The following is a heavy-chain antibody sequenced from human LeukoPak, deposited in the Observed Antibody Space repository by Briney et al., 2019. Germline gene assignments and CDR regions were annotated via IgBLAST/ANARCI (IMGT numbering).Heavy chain of an antibody. CDR2: IWYDGSNK. Sequence: PGRSLRLSCAASGFTFSSYGMHWVRQAPGKGLEWVAVIWYDGSNKYYADSVKGRFTISRDNSKNTLYLQMNSLRAEDTAVYYCAREGGSYPYYYYGMDVWGQGITVTVTS. CDR1: GFTFSSYG. V-gene: IGHV3-33*01. CDR3: AREGGSYPYYYYGMDV. D-gene: IGHD1-26*01. J-gene: IGHJ6*02.